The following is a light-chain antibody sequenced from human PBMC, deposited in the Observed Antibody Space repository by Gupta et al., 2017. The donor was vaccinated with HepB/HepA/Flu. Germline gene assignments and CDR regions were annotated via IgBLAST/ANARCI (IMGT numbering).Light chain of an antibody. V-gene: IGLV10-54*04. Sequence: QAGLPQPPSVSEGVGQPGTLTCTGNSNNVGNQGAAWLQQHPGHPPKLLAYKNNNRPSGIPERFSASRSGTTAPLAINGLQPEDEADYYCSAWDNSLTARVFGGGTKLTVL. CDR2: KNN. CDR3: SAWDNSLTARV. CDR1: SNNVGNQG. J-gene: IGLJ3*02.